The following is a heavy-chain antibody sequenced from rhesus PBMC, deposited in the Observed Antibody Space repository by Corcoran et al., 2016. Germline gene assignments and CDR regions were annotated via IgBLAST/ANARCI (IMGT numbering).Heavy chain of an antibody. J-gene: IGHJ4*01. CDR3: ARNDPLGGY. V-gene: IGHV4-65*02. CDR1: GDSISSWNW. D-gene: IGHD1-32*01. Sequence: QVQLQESGPGLVKPSETLSLTCAVSGDSISSWNWWTWIRQSPGKGLEWIGNVGASSGDIYYNPSLKSRVTISKDTSKNQFSLKLSSVTAADTALYYCARNDPLGGYLGQGVLVTVSS. CDR2: VGASSGDI.